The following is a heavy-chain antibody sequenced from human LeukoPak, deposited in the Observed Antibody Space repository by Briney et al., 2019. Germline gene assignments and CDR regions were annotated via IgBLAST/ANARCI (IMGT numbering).Heavy chain of an antibody. J-gene: IGHJ4*02. V-gene: IGHV3-21*01. D-gene: IGHD4-23*01. CDR3: ARVTVVTPRGGASFDY. CDR2: ISSSSSDI. CDR1: GFTFSSYS. Sequence: GGSLRHSCAASGFTFSSYSMNWVHQAPGYGLEWVSSISSSSSDIYYADSVKGRFTISRDNAKNSLYLQMNSLRAEDTAVYYCARVTVVTPRGGASFDYWGQGTLVTVSS.